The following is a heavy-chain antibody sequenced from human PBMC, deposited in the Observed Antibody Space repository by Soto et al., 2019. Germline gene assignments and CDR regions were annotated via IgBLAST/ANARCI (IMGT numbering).Heavy chain of an antibody. J-gene: IGHJ4*02. Sequence: GGSLRLSCAASGFTFSDFWMNWVRQAPGKGLEWVANIKQDGSVEYYLDSVKGRFTISRDYAKNSLYLQMNSLGAEDTAVYYCARSSEAALDFWGQGSVVTVSS. V-gene: IGHV3-7*01. D-gene: IGHD2-15*01. CDR3: ARSSEAALDF. CDR2: IKQDGSVE. CDR1: GFTFSDFW.